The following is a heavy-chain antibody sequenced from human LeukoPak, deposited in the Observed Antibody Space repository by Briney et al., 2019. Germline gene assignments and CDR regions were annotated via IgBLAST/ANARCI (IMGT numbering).Heavy chain of an antibody. CDR3: ARVACSSTSCHARFGY. J-gene: IGHJ4*02. CDR1: GGSFSGYY. CDR2: INHGGST. Sequence: PSETLSLTCAVYGGSFSGYYWSWIRQPPGKGLEWIGEINHGGSTNYNPSLKSRVTISVDTSKNQFSLKLSSVTAADTAVYYCARVACSSTSCHARFGYWGQGTLVTVSS. V-gene: IGHV4-34*01. D-gene: IGHD2-2*01.